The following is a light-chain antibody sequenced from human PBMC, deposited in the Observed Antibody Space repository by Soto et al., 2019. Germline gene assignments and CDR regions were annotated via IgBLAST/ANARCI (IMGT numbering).Light chain of an antibody. CDR1: QSVNIY. J-gene: IGKJ5*01. CDR3: LQDYHLPIT. Sequence: DTLSVTPGERATLSCRASQSVNIYLAWYQQKPGQAPRLLIFGASYRATGIPARFSGSGSGTEFNLTISSLQSEDFAVYYCLQDYHLPITFGPGTRLEIK. CDR2: GAS. V-gene: IGKV3D-15*02.